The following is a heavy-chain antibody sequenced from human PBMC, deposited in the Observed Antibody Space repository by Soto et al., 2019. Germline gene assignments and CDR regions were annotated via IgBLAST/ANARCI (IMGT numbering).Heavy chain of an antibody. V-gene: IGHV4-31*03. D-gene: IGHD2-15*01. CDR2: IFPSGST. CDR3: ARAASGDSWPDA. Sequence: SETLSLTCTVSGGSISSGGFYWSWIRQLPEKGLEWIAYIFPSGSTSYNPSLRRRVSISADTSRNQLSLSLKSVTVADTSVYYCARAASGDSWPDAWRQGIRVTVS. J-gene: IGHJ5*02. CDR1: GGSISSGGFY.